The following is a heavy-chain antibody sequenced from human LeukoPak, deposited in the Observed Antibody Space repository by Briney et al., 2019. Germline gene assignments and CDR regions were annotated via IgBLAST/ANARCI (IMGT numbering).Heavy chain of an antibody. V-gene: IGHV3-7*01. CDR3: ARLWATVIDWGAFDI. CDR2: IKQDGSEK. CDR1: GFTFSDSW. Sequence: GGSLRLSCAAAGFTFSDSWMSWVRQAPGKGLEWVANIKQDGSEKYYVDSVKGRFTISRDSAKNSLYLQMNNLRAEDMAVYYCARLWATVIDWGAFDIWGQGTMITVSS. J-gene: IGHJ3*02. D-gene: IGHD4-17*01.